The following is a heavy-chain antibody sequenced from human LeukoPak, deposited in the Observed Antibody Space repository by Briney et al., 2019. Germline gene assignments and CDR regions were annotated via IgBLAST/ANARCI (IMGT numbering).Heavy chain of an antibody. D-gene: IGHD3-16*01. Sequence: PSETLSLXCAVYGGSFSGYYWSWTRQPPGKGLEWIGEINHSGSTNYNPSLKSRVTISVDTSKNQFSLKLSSVTAADTAVYYCARGLGDYWGQGTLVTVSS. CDR3: ARGLGDY. J-gene: IGHJ4*02. V-gene: IGHV4-34*01. CDR2: INHSGST. CDR1: GGSFSGYY.